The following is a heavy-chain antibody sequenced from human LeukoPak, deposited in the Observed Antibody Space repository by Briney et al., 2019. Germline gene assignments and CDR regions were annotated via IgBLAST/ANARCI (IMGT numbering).Heavy chain of an antibody. Sequence: GGSLRLSCAASGFTVSSNYMNWVRQAPGKGLEWVAVISYDGSNKYYADSVKGRFTVARDNSKNTLYLQLNSLRGEDTAVYYCAKVSESSDWSYFDDWGQGTLVTVSS. J-gene: IGHJ4*02. CDR3: AKVSESSDWSYFDD. V-gene: IGHV3-30*18. D-gene: IGHD3-22*01. CDR2: ISYDGSNK. CDR1: GFTVSSNY.